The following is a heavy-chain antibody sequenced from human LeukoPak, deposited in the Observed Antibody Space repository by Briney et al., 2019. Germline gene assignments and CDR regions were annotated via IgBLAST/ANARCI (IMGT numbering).Heavy chain of an antibody. V-gene: IGHV6-1*01. Sequence: SQTLSLTCAISGDSVSSNSAAWNWIRQSPSRGLEWLGRTYYRSKWYNDYAGSVKSRITINPDTSKNQFSLQVNSVTPEDTAVYYCARGGQGDGYSADEAFDIWGQGIMVTVSS. D-gene: IGHD5-24*01. CDR1: GDSVSSNSAA. CDR2: TYYRSKWYN. J-gene: IGHJ3*02. CDR3: ARGGQGDGYSADEAFDI.